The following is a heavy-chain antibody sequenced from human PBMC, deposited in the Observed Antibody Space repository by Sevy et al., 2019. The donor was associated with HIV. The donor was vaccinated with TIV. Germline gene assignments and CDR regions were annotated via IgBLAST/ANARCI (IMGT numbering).Heavy chain of an antibody. CDR2: IYYSGST. J-gene: IGHJ5*02. CDR3: ARYCSSTSCFFRRGWFDP. D-gene: IGHD2-2*01. V-gene: IGHV4-61*01. CDR1: GGSVSSGSYY. Sequence: SETLSLTCTVSGGSVSSGSYYWSWIRQPPGKGLEWIGYIYYSGSTNYNPSLKSRVTISVDTSKNRFSLKLSSVTAADTAVYYCARYCSSTSCFFRRGWFDPWGQGTLVTVSS.